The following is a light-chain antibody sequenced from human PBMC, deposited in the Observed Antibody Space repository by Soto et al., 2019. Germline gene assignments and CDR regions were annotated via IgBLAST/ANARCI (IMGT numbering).Light chain of an antibody. Sequence: EIVLTQSPGTLSLSPGERATLSCRTSQSVRSSHLAWYQQKPGQAPRLLIYDASNRATGIPARFSGSGSGTDFTLTISRLEPEDFAVYYCQQYGNSPITFGQGTRLEIK. J-gene: IGKJ5*01. CDR1: QSVRSSH. CDR3: QQYGNSPIT. CDR2: DAS. V-gene: IGKV3-20*01.